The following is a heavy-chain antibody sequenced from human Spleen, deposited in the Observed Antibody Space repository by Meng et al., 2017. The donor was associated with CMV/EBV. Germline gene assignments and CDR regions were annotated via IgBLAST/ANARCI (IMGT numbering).Heavy chain of an antibody. Sequence: SGGSLWDNHGWSWVRQEPGEGVKWDGEIFDSGNTYYNEYLKSRVTIALDKYKSHFSLKLNSVTAADTAGYDCARTYCGGDCYAGFDYWGQGSLVTVSS. CDR3: ARTYCGGDCYAGFDY. J-gene: IGHJ4*02. V-gene: IGHV4-4*02. CDR1: GGSLWDNHG. D-gene: IGHD2-21*01. CDR2: IFDSGNT.